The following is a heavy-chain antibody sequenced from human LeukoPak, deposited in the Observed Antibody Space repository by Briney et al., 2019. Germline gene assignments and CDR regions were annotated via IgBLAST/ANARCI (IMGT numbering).Heavy chain of an antibody. CDR1: GYTFTSYG. V-gene: IGHV1-18*01. Sequence: GASVKVSCKASGYTFTSYGISWVRQAPGQGLEWMGWISAYNGNTNYAQKLQGRVTMTTDTSTSTAYMELRSLRSDDTAVYYCARMSGYDFWSGHYGMDVWGQGTTVTVSS. J-gene: IGHJ6*02. CDR3: ARMSGYDFWSGHYGMDV. D-gene: IGHD3-3*01. CDR2: ISAYNGNT.